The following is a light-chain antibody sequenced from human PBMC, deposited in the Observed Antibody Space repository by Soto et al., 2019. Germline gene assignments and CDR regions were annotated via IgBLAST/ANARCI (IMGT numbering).Light chain of an antibody. V-gene: IGKV1-39*01. Sequence: DIQMTQSPSSLSAFVGDTVTISCRATDSIDRYLNWYQQKPGQAPRVLITAASTLQSGVPSRFSGSGSGTDFTLTITNLQPEDFATYYCQRTYNAPFTFGPGTKVAIK. J-gene: IGKJ3*01. CDR2: AAS. CDR1: DSIDRY. CDR3: QRTYNAPFT.